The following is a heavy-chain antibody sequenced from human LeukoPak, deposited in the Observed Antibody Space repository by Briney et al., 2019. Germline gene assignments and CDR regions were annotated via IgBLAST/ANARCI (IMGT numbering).Heavy chain of an antibody. J-gene: IGHJ3*02. Sequence: GASVKVSCKASGYTFTSYGISWVRQAPGQGLEWMGWISAYNGNTNYAQKLQGRVTMTTDTSTSTAYMELRSLRSDDTAVYYCARGLGRYFDWLLSTDRGGGNAFDIWGQGTMVTVSS. CDR3: ARGLGRYFDWLLSTDRGGGNAFDI. V-gene: IGHV1-18*01. D-gene: IGHD3-9*01. CDR2: ISAYNGNT. CDR1: GYTFTSYG.